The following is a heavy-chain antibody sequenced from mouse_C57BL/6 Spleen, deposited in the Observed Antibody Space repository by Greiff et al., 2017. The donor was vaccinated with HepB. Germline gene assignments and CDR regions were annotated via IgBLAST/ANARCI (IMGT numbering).Heavy chain of an antibody. CDR2: IRLKSDNYAT. V-gene: IGHV6-3*01. CDR3: TGERREFSYYFDY. J-gene: IGHJ2*01. CDR1: GFTFSNYW. Sequence: EVKVEESGGGLVQPGGSMKLSCVASGFTFSNYWMNWVRQSPEKGLEWVAQIRLKSDNYATHYAESVKGRFTISRDDSKSSVYLQMNNLRAEDTGIYYCTGERREFSYYFDYWGQGTTLTVSS. D-gene: IGHD2-12*01.